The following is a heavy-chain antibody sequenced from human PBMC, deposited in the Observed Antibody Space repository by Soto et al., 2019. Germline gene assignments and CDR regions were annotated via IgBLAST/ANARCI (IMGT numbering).Heavy chain of an antibody. CDR3: AKVNSPYSSSSRSFDY. D-gene: IGHD6-6*01. CDR1: GCTLDAYA. CDR2: ISWNSGSI. Sequence: PGGSLRLSCAASGCTLDAYAMHWVRQAPGKGLEWVSGISWNSGSIGYADSVRGRFTISRDNAKNSLYLQMNSLRAGDTALYYCAKVNSPYSSSSRSFDYWGQGTLVTVSS. V-gene: IGHV3-9*01. J-gene: IGHJ4*02.